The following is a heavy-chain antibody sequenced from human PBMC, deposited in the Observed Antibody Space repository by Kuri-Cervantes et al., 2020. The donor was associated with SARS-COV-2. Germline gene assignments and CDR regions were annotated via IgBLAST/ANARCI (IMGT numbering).Heavy chain of an antibody. CDR1: GFPFNDYY. V-gene: IGHV3-11*04. Sequence: GESLKISCAASGFPFNDYYFTWIRQAPGKGLEWVSSIRPSGGSKFYADSVKGRFTISRDNSKNTLYLQMNSLRAEDTAVYYCARELSSWPVDYWGQGTLVTVSS. D-gene: IGHD6-13*01. J-gene: IGHJ4*02. CDR3: ARELSSWPVDY. CDR2: IRPSGGSK.